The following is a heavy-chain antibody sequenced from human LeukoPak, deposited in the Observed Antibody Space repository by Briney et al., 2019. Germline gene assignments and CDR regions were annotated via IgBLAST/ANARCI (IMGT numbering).Heavy chain of an antibody. CDR2: ISWNSGSI. D-gene: IGHD3-10*01. CDR3: AKEKYGSGSKSFDY. J-gene: IGHJ4*02. CDR1: GFTFDDYA. Sequence: GGSLRLSCAASGFTFDDYAMHWVRQAPGKGLEWVSGISWNSGSIGYADSVKGRFTISRDNAKNSLYLQMNSLRAEDTALYYCAKEKYGSGSKSFDYWGQGTLVTVSS. V-gene: IGHV3-9*01.